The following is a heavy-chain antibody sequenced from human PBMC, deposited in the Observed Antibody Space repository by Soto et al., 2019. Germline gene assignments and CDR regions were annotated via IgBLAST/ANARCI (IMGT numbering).Heavy chain of an antibody. CDR3: ARNKVTNWFDP. Sequence: VGSLRLSCAASGFTFTRYSMNWVRQAPGKGLEWVSSISSTTNYIYYADSMKGRFTVSRDNAKNSVYLEMNSLRAEDTAVYYCARNKVTNWFDPWGQGTLVTVSS. D-gene: IGHD2-21*02. V-gene: IGHV3-21*01. CDR1: GFTFTRYS. J-gene: IGHJ5*02. CDR2: ISSTTNYI.